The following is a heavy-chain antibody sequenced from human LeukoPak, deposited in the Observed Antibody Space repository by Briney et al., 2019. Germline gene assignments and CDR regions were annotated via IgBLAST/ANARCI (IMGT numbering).Heavy chain of an antibody. CDR3: ARKPKKYYDYVWGSYRYTYPFDY. J-gene: IGHJ4*02. D-gene: IGHD3-16*02. V-gene: IGHV4-39*07. CDR2: MYYRGNT. CDR1: GGSISSITYY. Sequence: SETLSLTCTVSGGSISSITYYWGWIRQPPGKGLEWVGHMYYRGNTFYNPSLKSRVTISVDTSKNQFSLKLSSVTAADTAVYYCARKPKKYYDYVWGSYRYTYPFDYWGQGTLVTVSS.